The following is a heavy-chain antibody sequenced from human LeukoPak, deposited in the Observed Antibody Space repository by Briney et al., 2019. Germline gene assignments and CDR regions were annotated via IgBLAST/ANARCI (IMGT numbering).Heavy chain of an antibody. D-gene: IGHD6-13*01. V-gene: IGHV1-2*04. CDR2: INPNSGGT. CDR3: ARVPYSSSWYYFDY. CDR1: GYTFTSYY. J-gene: IGHJ4*02. Sequence: ASVKVSCKASGYTFTSYYMHWVRQAPGQGLEWMGWINPNSGGTNYAQKFQGWVTMTRDTSISTAYMELSRLRSDDTAVYYCARVPYSSSWYYFDYWGQGTLVTVSS.